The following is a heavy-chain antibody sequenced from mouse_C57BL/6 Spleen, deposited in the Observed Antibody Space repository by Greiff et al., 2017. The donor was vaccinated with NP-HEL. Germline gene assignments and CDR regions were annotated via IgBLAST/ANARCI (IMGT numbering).Heavy chain of an antibody. CDR1: GYTFTSYG. J-gene: IGHJ2*01. V-gene: IGHV1-81*01. Sequence: QVQLQQSGAELARPGASVKLSCKASGYTFTSYGISWVKQRTGQGLEWIGEIYPRSGNTYYNEKFKGKATLTADKSSSTAYMELRSLTSEDSAVYFCARSRLDGYDHYFGGWGKGATLTVAS. CDR2: IYPRSGNT. D-gene: IGHD2-2*01. CDR3: ARSRLDGYDHYFGG.